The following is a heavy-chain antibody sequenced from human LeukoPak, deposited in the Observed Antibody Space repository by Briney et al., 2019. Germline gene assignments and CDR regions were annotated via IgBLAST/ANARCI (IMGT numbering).Heavy chain of an antibody. CDR1: GGSISSGGYY. CDR3: ARSTAAGYIDY. J-gene: IGHJ4*02. D-gene: IGHD6-13*01. V-gene: IGHV4-31*03. Sequence: SETLSLTCTVSGGSISSGGYYWSWIRQHPGQGLEWIGYIYYSGSTYYNPSLKSRVTISVDTSKNQFSLKLSSVTAADTAVYYCARSTAAGYIDYWGQGTLVTVSS. CDR2: IYYSGST.